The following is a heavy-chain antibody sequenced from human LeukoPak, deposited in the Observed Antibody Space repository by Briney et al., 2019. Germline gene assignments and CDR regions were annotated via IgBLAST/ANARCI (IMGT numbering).Heavy chain of an antibody. Sequence: GGSLRLSCAASGFTFSGSALHWVRQASGKGLDWVGRIRSTANGYATAYAASVKGSFTISRDDSKNTAYLQMDSLKTEDTAVYYCTGNYYGSGSYADFDYWGQGTLVTVSS. CDR1: GFTFSGSA. CDR2: IRSTANGYAT. CDR3: TGNYYGSGSYADFDY. D-gene: IGHD3-10*01. J-gene: IGHJ4*02. V-gene: IGHV3-73*01.